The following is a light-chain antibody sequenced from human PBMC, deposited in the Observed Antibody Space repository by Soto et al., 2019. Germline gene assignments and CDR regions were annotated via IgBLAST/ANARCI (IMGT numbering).Light chain of an antibody. Sequence: DIVMTQSPLSLPVTPGEPASISCRSSQNLLHSNGYNYLDWYLQKPGQSPQLLIYCGSNRASGVPDRFSGRGSGTDFTLNISSVAAEDVGVYYCLQALPPPPTFGQGTRLQMK. CDR3: LQALPPPPT. CDR2: CGS. V-gene: IGKV2-28*01. CDR1: QNLLHSNGYNY. J-gene: IGKJ5*01.